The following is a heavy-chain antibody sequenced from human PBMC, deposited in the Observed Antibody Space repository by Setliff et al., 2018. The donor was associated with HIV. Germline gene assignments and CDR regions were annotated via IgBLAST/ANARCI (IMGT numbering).Heavy chain of an antibody. J-gene: IGHJ4*02. D-gene: IGHD3-22*01. Sequence: SETLSLTCTVSDDPINSFYWSWIRQPPGKGLEWIGYIYTSGSSNYNPSLKSRVTISVDTSKNQFSLKLSSVTAADTAVYYCARSSGYYSTVFYWGQGTRVTSPQ. CDR3: ARSSGYYSTVFY. CDR1: DDPINSFY. V-gene: IGHV4-4*09. CDR2: IYTSGSS.